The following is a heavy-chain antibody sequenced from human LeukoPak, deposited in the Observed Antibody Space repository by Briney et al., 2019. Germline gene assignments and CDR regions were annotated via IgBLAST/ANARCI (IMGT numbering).Heavy chain of an antibody. J-gene: IGHJ4*02. CDR1: GFTFSSFS. Sequence: GGSLRLSCAASGFTFSSFSMNWVRQAPGKGLEWVSSISSSSYIYYADSVKGRFTISRDNAKNSLYLQMNSLRAEDTAVYYCAREYYDSSGYYYFDYWGQGTLVTVSS. CDR2: ISSSSYI. V-gene: IGHV3-21*01. CDR3: AREYYDSSGYYYFDY. D-gene: IGHD3-22*01.